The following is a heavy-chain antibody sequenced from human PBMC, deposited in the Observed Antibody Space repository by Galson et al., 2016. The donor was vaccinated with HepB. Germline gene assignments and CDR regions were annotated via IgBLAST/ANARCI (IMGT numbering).Heavy chain of an antibody. Sequence: SLRLSCAASGFTFSDYYMSWIRQAPGKGLEWVSYISINSRYIYYADSVKGRFTISRDNAKNSLFLQMNSLRAEDAAVYYCARSLVLIHGMDVWGHGTTVTVSS. V-gene: IGHV3-11*06. CDR1: GFTFSDYY. J-gene: IGHJ6*02. CDR2: ISINSRYI. CDR3: ARSLVLIHGMDV. D-gene: IGHD6-13*01.